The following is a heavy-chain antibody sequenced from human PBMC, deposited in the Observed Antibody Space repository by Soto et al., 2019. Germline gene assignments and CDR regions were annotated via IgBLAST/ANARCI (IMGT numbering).Heavy chain of an antibody. V-gene: IGHV1-69*13. J-gene: IGHJ6*02. Sequence: VASVKVSCKASGGTFSSYAISWVRQAPGQGLEWMGGIIPIFGTANYAQKFQGRVTITADESTSTAYMELSSLRSEDTAVYYCASGAGGYYGMDVWGQGTTVTVSS. CDR1: GGTFSSYA. CDR2: IIPIFGTA. D-gene: IGHD6-19*01. CDR3: ASGAGGYYGMDV.